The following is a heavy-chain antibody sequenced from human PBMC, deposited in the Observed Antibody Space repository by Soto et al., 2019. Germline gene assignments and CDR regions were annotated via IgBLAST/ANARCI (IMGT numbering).Heavy chain of an antibody. CDR2: ISYDGSNK. CDR1: GFTFSSYA. D-gene: IGHD6-13*01. Sequence: GGSLRLSCAASGFTFSSYAMHWVRQAPGKGLEWVAVISYDGSNKYYADSVKGRFTISRDNAKNSLYLQMNSLRAEDTALYYCARDLYSSSWPFDYRAQRTPVTVSS. V-gene: IGHV3-30-3*01. J-gene: IGHJ4*02. CDR3: ARDLYSSSWPFDY.